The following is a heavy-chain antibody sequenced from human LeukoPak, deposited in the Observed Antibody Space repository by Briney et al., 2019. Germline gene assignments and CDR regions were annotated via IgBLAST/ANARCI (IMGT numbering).Heavy chain of an antibody. J-gene: IGHJ6*03. D-gene: IGHD6-6*01. V-gene: IGHV4-61*01. CDR2: IYYSGST. Sequence: NPSETLSLTCTVSGGSISSSSYYWGWIRQPPGKGLEWIGYIYYSGSTNYNSSLKSRVTISVDTSKNQFSLKLSSVTAADTAVYYCAREYSSSSYYMDVWGKGTTVTVSS. CDR3: AREYSSSSYYMDV. CDR1: GGSISSSSYY.